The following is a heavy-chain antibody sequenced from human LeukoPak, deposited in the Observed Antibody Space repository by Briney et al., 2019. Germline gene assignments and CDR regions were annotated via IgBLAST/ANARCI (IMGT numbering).Heavy chain of an antibody. J-gene: IGHJ4*02. CDR1: GFTFSSYG. CDR2: IRYDGSNK. D-gene: IGHD3-10*01. CDR3: AKDLQGVLYFDY. V-gene: IGHV3-30*02. Sequence: GGSLRLSCAASGFTFSSYGMHWVRQAPGKGLEWVAFIRYDGSNKYYADSVKGRFTISRGNSKNTLYLQMNSLRAEDTAVYYCAKDLQGVLYFDYWGQGTLVTVSS.